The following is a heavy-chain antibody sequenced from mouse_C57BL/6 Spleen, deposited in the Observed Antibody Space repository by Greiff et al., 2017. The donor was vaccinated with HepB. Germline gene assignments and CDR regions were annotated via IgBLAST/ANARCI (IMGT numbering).Heavy chain of an antibody. V-gene: IGHV1-82*01. CDR3: ASEKVIYDGYYRAMDY. Sequence: QVQLQQSGPELVKPGASVKISCKASGYAFSSSWMNWVKQRPGKGLEWIGRIYPGDGDTNYNGKFKGKATLTADKSSSTAYMQLSSLTSEDSAVYCCASEKVIYDGYYRAMDYWGQGTSVTVSS. CDR1: GYAFSSSW. D-gene: IGHD2-3*01. J-gene: IGHJ4*01. CDR2: IYPGDGDT.